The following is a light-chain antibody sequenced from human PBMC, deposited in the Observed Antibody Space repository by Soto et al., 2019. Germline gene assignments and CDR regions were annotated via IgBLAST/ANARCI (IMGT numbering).Light chain of an antibody. V-gene: IGLV2-23*02. CDR1: SSDVGSYSL. Sequence: QSALTQPASVSGSLGQSITISCTGTSSDVGSYSLVSWYQQHPGKAPKLMIYEVSKRPSGVSNRFSGSKSGNTDSLTISGLQAEDEADYYCCSYAGSSTPVVFGGGTKLTVL. J-gene: IGLJ2*01. CDR3: CSYAGSSTPVV. CDR2: EVS.